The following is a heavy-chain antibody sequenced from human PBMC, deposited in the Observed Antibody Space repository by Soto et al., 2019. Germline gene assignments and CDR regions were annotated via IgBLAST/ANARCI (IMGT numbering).Heavy chain of an antibody. CDR3: AHKKTYYDALTGYYNSPNFDY. CDR1: GFSLSTSGVG. J-gene: IGHJ4*02. Sequence: QITLKESGPTLVKPTQTLTLTCTFSGFSLSTSGVGVGWIRQPPGKALEGLALIYWDDEKRYSPSLKSRLTITKDTYNNQVVLRVTNVDPVDTGTYYCAHKKTYYDALTGYYNSPNFDYWGPGTQVIVSS. D-gene: IGHD3-9*01. CDR2: IYWDDEK. V-gene: IGHV2-5*02.